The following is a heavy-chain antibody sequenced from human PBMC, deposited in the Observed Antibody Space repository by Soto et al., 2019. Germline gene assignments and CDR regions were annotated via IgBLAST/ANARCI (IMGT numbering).Heavy chain of an antibody. CDR1: GLTFSSYA. CDR2: ISGSGGYT. CDR3: AKRFRGVLLNPEVD. Sequence: EVQLLESGEDLVQPGGSLRLSCAASGLTFSSYAMSWVRQAPGKGLEWVAVISGSGGYTDYADSVKGRFTISRDNSKNTLFLQMNSLRAEDTALYYCAKRFRGVLLNPEVDWGQGTLVTVSS. D-gene: IGHD3-10*01. V-gene: IGHV3-23*01. J-gene: IGHJ4*02.